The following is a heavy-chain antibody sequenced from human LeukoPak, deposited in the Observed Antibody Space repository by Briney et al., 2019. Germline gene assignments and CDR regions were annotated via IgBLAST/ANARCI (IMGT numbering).Heavy chain of an antibody. CDR2: INPSGGST. V-gene: IGHV1-46*01. D-gene: IGHD3-16*01. J-gene: IGHJ5*02. CDR3: ARDTSEGDYAWWFDP. Sequence: ASVKVPCKASGYTFTSYYMHWVRQAPGQGLEWMGIINPSGGSTSYAQKFQGRVTMTRDTSTSTDYMELSSLRSDDTAVYFCARDTSEGDYAWWFDPWGQGTLVTVAS. CDR1: GYTFTSYY.